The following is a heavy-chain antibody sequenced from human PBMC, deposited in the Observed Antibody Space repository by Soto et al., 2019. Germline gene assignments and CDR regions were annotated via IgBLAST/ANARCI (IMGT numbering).Heavy chain of an antibody. V-gene: IGHV3-74*01. Sequence: GVLRLSCAASGFTFSSYWMHWVRQAPGKGLVWVSRINSDGSSTSYADSVKGRFTISRDNAKNTLYLQMNSLRAEDTAVYYCARDRSSGYYIRDAFDIWGQGTMVTVSS. J-gene: IGHJ3*02. CDR3: ARDRSSGYYIRDAFDI. D-gene: IGHD3-22*01. CDR1: GFTFSSYW. CDR2: INSDGSST.